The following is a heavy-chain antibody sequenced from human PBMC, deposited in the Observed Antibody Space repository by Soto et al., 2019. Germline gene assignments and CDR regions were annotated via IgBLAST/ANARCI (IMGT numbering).Heavy chain of an antibody. Sequence: GGSLRLSCAASGFPFGDHAMHWVRQAPGKGLGWVSAITGRGDTTYYADSVKGRFTVSRDNSKNTLFLQMMSLRAEDTAVYYCAKDLYVQPPSGWFDPWGQGTVVTVSS. V-gene: IGHV3-23*01. CDR2: ITGRGDTT. CDR3: AKDLYVQPPSGWFDP. J-gene: IGHJ5*02. CDR1: GFPFGDHA. D-gene: IGHD1-26*01.